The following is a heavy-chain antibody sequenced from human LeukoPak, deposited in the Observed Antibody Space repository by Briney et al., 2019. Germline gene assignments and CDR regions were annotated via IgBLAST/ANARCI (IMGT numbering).Heavy chain of an antibody. V-gene: IGHV4-34*01. Sequence: SETLSPTCTVSGGSFSGYSCTWIRQPPGKGLEWIGEINHSGSANYNPSLKSRVTISLDTSKNQFSLKMTSVTAADTAVYYCARVGRVGPSDYGMDVWGQGTTVTVSS. CDR3: ARVGRVGPSDYGMDV. CDR2: INHSGSA. CDR1: GGSFSGYS. D-gene: IGHD3-10*01. J-gene: IGHJ6*02.